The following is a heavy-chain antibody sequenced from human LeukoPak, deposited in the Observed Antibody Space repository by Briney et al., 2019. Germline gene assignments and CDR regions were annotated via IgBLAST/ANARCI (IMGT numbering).Heavy chain of an antibody. Sequence: ASLKVSCKASGYTFTAYXIXWVRRAPGQXXXXXXXXXXXXGGTESAQKFQGRVTMTRDTSISTAYMELSRLRSDDTAVYYCTRDHCTSINCYEYNYYGMDVWGQGTTVTVSS. CDR3: TRDHCTSINCYEYNYYGMDV. CDR2: XXXXXGGT. J-gene: IGHJ6*02. CDR1: GYTFTAYX. D-gene: IGHD2-2*01. V-gene: IGHV1-2*02.